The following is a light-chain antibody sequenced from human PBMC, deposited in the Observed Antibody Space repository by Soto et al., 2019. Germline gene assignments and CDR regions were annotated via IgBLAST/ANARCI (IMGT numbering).Light chain of an antibody. V-gene: IGKV3-11*01. CDR1: HSISSY. J-gene: IGKJ3*01. Sequence: EIVLTQSPATLSLSPGERATLSCRASHSISSYLALYEQTPGQAPSLISYDASNRSTGITARFSVSVSGTNFTLTISGIEPEDFAVDYCQQRSSCPSRFEPGTKVDI. CDR2: DAS. CDR3: QQRSSCPSR.